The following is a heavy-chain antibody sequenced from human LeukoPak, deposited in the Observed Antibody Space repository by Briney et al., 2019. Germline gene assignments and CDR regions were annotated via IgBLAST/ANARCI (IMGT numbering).Heavy chain of an antibody. Sequence: PGGSLRLSCAASGFTFSSYSMNWVRQAPGKGLEWVSSISSSSSYIYYADSVKGRFTISRDNAKNSLYLQMNSLRAEDTAVYYCARTTDLLLYFDYWGQGTLVTVSS. J-gene: IGHJ4*02. V-gene: IGHV3-21*01. CDR2: ISSSSSYI. CDR3: ARTTDLLLYFDY. D-gene: IGHD2/OR15-2a*01. CDR1: GFTFSSYS.